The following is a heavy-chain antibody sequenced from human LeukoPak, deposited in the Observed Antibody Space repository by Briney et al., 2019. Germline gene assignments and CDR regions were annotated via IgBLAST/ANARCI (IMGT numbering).Heavy chain of an antibody. CDR3: AKAFLSIVVVTAYDY. D-gene: IGHD2-21*02. J-gene: IGHJ4*02. Sequence: GGSLRLSCAASGFTFSSYAMSWVRQAPGKGLEWVSAISGSGGSTYYADSVKGRFTISRDNSENTLYLQMNSLRAEDTAVYYCAKAFLSIVVVTAYDYWGQGTLVTVSS. CDR1: GFTFSSYA. CDR2: ISGSGGST. V-gene: IGHV3-23*01.